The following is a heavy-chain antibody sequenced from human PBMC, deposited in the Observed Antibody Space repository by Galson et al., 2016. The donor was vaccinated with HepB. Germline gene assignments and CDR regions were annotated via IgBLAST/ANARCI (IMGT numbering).Heavy chain of an antibody. D-gene: IGHD3-10*01. Sequence: SETLSLTCTVSGDSINSHLYYWGWIRQAPGKGLEWIGTIYYRGNTYYNPSLAGRATISVDTSTNQFSLKVNSVTAADTAAYYCARGRPKGRVRSNYFYGMDVWGQGTTVTVSS. CDR1: GDSINSHLYY. J-gene: IGHJ6*02. V-gene: IGHV4-39*07. CDR3: ARGRPKGRVRSNYFYGMDV. CDR2: IYYRGNT.